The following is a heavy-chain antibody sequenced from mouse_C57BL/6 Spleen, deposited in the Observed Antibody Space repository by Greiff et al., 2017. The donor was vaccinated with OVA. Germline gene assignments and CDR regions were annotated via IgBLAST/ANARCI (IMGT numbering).Heavy chain of an antibody. Sequence: VQLQQSGAELVRPGSSVKLSCKASGYTFTSYWMHWVKQRPIQGLEWIGNIDPSDSETHYNQKFKDKATLTVDKSSSTAYMQLSSLTSEDSAVYYCARSGYYVDWYFDVWGTGTTVTVSS. D-gene: IGHD2-3*01. CDR2: IDPSDSET. CDR1: GYTFTSYW. CDR3: ARSGYYVDWYFDV. J-gene: IGHJ1*03. V-gene: IGHV1-52*01.